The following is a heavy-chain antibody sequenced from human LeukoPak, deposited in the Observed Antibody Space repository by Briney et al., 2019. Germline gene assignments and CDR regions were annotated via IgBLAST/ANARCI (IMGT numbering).Heavy chain of an antibody. CDR1: GGTFSSYA. J-gene: IGHJ4*02. V-gene: IGHV1-69*13. D-gene: IGHD4-17*01. Sequence: GASVKVSCKASGGTFSSYAISWVRQAPGQGLEWMGGIIPIFGTANYAQEFQGRVTITAAESTSTAYMELSSLRSEDTAVYYCARADYGDYGYFDYWGQGTLVAVSS. CDR2: IIPIFGTA. CDR3: ARADYGDYGYFDY.